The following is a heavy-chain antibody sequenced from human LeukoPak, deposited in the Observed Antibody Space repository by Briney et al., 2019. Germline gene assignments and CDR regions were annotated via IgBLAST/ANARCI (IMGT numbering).Heavy chain of an antibody. Sequence: ASVKVSCKASGYTFTSYDINWVRQATGQGLEWMGWMNPNSGNTGYAQKFQGRVTMTRNTSISTAYMELSSLRSEDTAVYYCARVCSSWYASYDYWGQGTLVTVSS. V-gene: IGHV1-8*01. CDR2: MNPNSGNT. J-gene: IGHJ4*02. CDR3: ARVCSSWYASYDY. D-gene: IGHD6-13*01. CDR1: GYTFTSYD.